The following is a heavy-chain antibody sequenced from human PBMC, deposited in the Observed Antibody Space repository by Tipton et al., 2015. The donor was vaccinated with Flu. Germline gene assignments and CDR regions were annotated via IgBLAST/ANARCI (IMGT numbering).Heavy chain of an antibody. D-gene: IGHD3-10*01. CDR1: GGSISSSSYY. V-gene: IGHV4-39*07. J-gene: IGHJ2*01. Sequence: TLSLTCTVSGGSISSSSYYWGWIRQPPGKGLEWIGSIYYSGSTYYNPSLKSRVTISVDTSKNQFSLKLSSVTSADTAVYYCARGDYYGYWYFDLWGRGTLVTFSS. CDR3: ARGDYYGYWYFDL. CDR2: IYYSGST.